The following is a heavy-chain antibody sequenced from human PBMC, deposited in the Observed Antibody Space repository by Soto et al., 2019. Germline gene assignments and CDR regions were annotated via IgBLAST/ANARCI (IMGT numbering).Heavy chain of an antibody. CDR3: ARDTPLAVAGEYYYYYYGMDV. J-gene: IGHJ6*02. D-gene: IGHD6-19*01. V-gene: IGHV1-3*05. CDR1: GYTFTSYA. Sequence: QVQLVQSGAEEKKPGASVKVSCKASGYTFTSYAMHWVRQAPGQRLEWMGWINAGNGNTKYSQKFQGRVTITRDTSASTAYMELSSLRSEDTAVYYCARDTPLAVAGEYYYYYYGMDVWGQGTTVTVSS. CDR2: INAGNGNT.